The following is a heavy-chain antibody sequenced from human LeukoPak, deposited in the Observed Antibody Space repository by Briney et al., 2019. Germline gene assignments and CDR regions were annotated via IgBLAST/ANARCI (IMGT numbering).Heavy chain of an antibody. D-gene: IGHD5-12*01. CDR1: GGSFSGYY. CDR3: ARASGRIVAEGYYYYMDV. V-gene: IGHV4-34*01. Sequence: PSETLSLTCAVYGGSFSGYYWSWIRQPPGKGLGWIGEINHSGSTNYNPSLKSRVTISVDTSKNQFSLKLSSVTAADTAVYYCARASGRIVAEGYYYYMDVWGKGTTVTVSS. CDR2: INHSGST. J-gene: IGHJ6*03.